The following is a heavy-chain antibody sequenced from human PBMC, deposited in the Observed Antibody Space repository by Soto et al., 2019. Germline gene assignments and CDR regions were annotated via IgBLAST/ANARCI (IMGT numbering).Heavy chain of an antibody. D-gene: IGHD3-16*01. CDR3: AQCLLGVNYYYGMDV. V-gene: IGHV1-69*12. CDR2: IIPIFGTA. J-gene: IGHJ6*02. CDR1: GGTFSSYA. Sequence: QVQLVQSGAAVKKPGSSVKVSCKASGGTFSSYAINWVRQAPGQGLEWMGGIIPIFGTADYAQKFQGRVTITADQSTSTAYMELSNLRSEVTAVYYCAQCLLGVNYYYGMDVWGQGTTVTGSS.